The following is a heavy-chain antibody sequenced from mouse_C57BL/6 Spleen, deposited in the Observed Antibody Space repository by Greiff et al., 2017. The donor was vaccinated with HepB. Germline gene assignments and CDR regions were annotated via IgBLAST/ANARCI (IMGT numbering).Heavy chain of an antibody. CDR1: GFSLTSYG. J-gene: IGHJ4*01. Sequence: VHLVESGPGLVAPSQSLSITCTVSGFSLTSYGVHWVRQPPGKGLEWLVVIWSDGSTTYNSALKSRLSISKDNSKSQVFLKMNSLQTDDTAMYYCARHDPRLRPHAMDYWGQGTSVTVSS. CDR3: ARHDPRLRPHAMDY. D-gene: IGHD2-12*01. CDR2: IWSDGST. V-gene: IGHV2-6-1*01.